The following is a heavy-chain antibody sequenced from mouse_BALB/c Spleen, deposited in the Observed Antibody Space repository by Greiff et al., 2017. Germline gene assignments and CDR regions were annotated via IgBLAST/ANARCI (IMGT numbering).Heavy chain of an antibody. Sequence: VQLQQSGAELARPGASVKMSCKASGYTFTSYTMHWVKQRPGQGLEWIGYINPSSGYTNYNQKFKDKATLTADKSSSTAYMQLSSLTSEDSAVYYCAGGDYGSILDYWGQGTTLTVSS. V-gene: IGHV1-4*01. CDR2: INPSSGYT. CDR1: GYTFTSYT. J-gene: IGHJ2*01. CDR3: AGGDYGSILDY. D-gene: IGHD1-1*01.